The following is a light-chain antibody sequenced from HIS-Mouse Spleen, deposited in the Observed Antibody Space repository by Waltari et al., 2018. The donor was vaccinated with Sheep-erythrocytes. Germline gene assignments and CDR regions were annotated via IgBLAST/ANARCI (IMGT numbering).Light chain of an antibody. CDR3: QQYYSTPLT. Sequence: DIVMTQSPDSLAVSLGERATINCKSSQSGLYSSNNKKYLAWYQQKPGQPPKLLIYWASTRESVVPDRFSGSGSRTDFTLTISSLQAEDVAVYYCQQYYSTPLTFGGGTKVEIK. J-gene: IGKJ4*01. CDR1: QSGLYSSNNKKY. CDR2: WAS. V-gene: IGKV4-1*01.